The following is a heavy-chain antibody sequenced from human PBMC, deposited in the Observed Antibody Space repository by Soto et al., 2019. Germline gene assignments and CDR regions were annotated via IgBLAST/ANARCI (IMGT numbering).Heavy chain of an antibody. CDR3: ARDEPQLARHYYYYYGMDV. Sequence: QVQLVESGGGVVQPGRSLRLSCAASGFTFSSYGMHWVRQAPGKGLEWVAVIWYDGSNKYYADSVKGRFTISRDNSKNTLYLQMNSLRAEDTAVYYCARDEPQLARHYYYYYGMDVWGQGTTVTVSS. D-gene: IGHD6-6*01. V-gene: IGHV3-33*01. J-gene: IGHJ6*02. CDR2: IWYDGSNK. CDR1: GFTFSSYG.